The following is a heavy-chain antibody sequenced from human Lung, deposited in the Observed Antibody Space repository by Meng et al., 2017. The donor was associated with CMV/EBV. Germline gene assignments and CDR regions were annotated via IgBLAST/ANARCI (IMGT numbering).Heavy chain of an antibody. CDR1: GFTFRSYW. CDR2: ISPDGSSA. V-gene: IGHV3-74*03. Sequence: GESXKISCAASGFTFRSYWMDWVRQAPGKGLVWVSRISPDGSSAAYADSVRGRFTISRDNAKNTLYLQMNSLRVEDTAVYYCVAWAHILAVAPTGDDYWGQGXLVTVSS. D-gene: IGHD2-2*01. J-gene: IGHJ4*02. CDR3: VAWAHILAVAPTGDDY.